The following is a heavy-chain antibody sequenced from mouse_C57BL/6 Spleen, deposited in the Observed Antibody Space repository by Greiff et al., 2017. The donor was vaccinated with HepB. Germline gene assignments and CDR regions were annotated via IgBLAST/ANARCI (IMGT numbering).Heavy chain of an antibody. J-gene: IGHJ1*03. CDR3: ARRTTGYFDV. D-gene: IGHD1-1*01. CDR2: ISSGSSTI. V-gene: IGHV5-17*01. Sequence: EVMLVESGGGLVKPGGSLKLSCAASGFTFSDYGMHWVRQAPEKGLEWVAYISSGSSTIYYADTVKGRFTISRDNAKTALFLQMTSLRSEDTAMYYSARRTTGYFDVWGTGTTGTDSS. CDR1: GFTFSDYG.